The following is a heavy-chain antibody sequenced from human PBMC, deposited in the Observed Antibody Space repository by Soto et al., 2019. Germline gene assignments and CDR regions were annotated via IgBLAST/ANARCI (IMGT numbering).Heavy chain of an antibody. D-gene: IGHD5-12*01. Sequence: SETLSLTCTVSAGYISSGFYFWSWMRQPPGKGLEWLGHIYSSGTAYYNPSLKSRLTISVDASKNQFSLKLTSVTAADTAIYYCASRQQQVALVDYWGQGTLVTVSS. CDR2: IYSSGTA. CDR3: ASRQQQVALVDY. J-gene: IGHJ4*02. CDR1: AGYISSGFYF. V-gene: IGHV4-30-4*01.